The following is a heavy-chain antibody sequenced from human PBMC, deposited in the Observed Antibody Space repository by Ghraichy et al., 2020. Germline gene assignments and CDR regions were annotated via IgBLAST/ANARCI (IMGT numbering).Heavy chain of an antibody. V-gene: IGHV3-64*01. CDR2: ISSNGGST. J-gene: IGHJ4*02. D-gene: IGHD3-3*01. CDR1: GFTFSSYA. CDR3: ARKGFGVVTFDY. Sequence: GALRLSCAASGFTFSSYAMHWVRQAPGKGLEYVSAISSNGGSTYYANSVKGRFTISRDNSKNTLYLQMGSLRAEDMAVYYCARKGFGVVTFDYWGQGTLVTVSS.